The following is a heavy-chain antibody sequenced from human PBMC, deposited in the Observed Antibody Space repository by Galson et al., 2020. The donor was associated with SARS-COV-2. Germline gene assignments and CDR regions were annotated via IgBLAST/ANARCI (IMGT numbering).Heavy chain of an antibody. CDR3: AKYVLLGSGSFPPDYGVDV. CDR2: NSNGGDNK. V-gene: IGHV3-23*01. Sequence: GESLKISCSASGYTFIRYDMNWVRQAPGKGLEWVAANSNGGDNKYYAISVKGRFTISRDNSKKPLYLQMSSLRSEDTAVYYCAKYVLLGSGSFPPDYGVDVWGQGTTGIVSS. D-gene: IGHD3-10*01. CDR1: GYTFIRYD. J-gene: IGHJ6*02.